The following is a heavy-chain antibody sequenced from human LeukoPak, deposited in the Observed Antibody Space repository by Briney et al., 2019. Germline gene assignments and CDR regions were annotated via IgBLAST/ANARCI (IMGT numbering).Heavy chain of an antibody. J-gene: IGHJ6*02. D-gene: IGHD2-2*01. CDR3: TRDHCSYINCYEDYYYGMDV. V-gene: IGHV1-2*02. Sequence: ASVKVSCKASGYTFTGYYMHWVRQAPGQGLEWMGWINPNTGATDFAQKFQGRVTMTRDTSIGAAYMELSRLRSDDTAVYYCTRDHCSYINCYEDYYYGMDVWGQGTTVTVSS. CDR1: GYTFTGYY. CDR2: INPNTGAT.